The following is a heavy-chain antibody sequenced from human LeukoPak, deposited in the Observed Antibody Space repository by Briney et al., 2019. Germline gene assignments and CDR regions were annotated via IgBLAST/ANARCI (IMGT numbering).Heavy chain of an antibody. CDR3: ARIRTESPGRIAGFDY. D-gene: IGHD6-13*01. CDR1: GYTFTSYA. CDR2: INTNTGNP. Sequence: ALVKVSCKASGYTFTSYAMNWVRQAPGQGLEWMGWINTNTGNPTYAQGFTGRFVFSLDTSVSTAYLQISSLKAEDTAVYYCARIRTESPGRIAGFDYWGQGTLVTVSS. J-gene: IGHJ4*02. V-gene: IGHV7-4-1*02.